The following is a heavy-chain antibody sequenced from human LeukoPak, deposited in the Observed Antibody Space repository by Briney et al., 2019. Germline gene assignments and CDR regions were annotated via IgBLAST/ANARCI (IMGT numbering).Heavy chain of an antibody. Sequence: SETLSLTCAVYGGSFSGYYWSWIRQPPGKGLEWIGEINHSGSSNYNPSLKSRVTISVDTSKNQFSLKLSSVTAADTAVYYCARGEDGDFYFQHWGQGTLVTVSS. CDR2: INHSGSS. V-gene: IGHV4-34*01. D-gene: IGHD4-17*01. CDR1: GGSFSGYY. J-gene: IGHJ1*01. CDR3: ARGEDGDFYFQH.